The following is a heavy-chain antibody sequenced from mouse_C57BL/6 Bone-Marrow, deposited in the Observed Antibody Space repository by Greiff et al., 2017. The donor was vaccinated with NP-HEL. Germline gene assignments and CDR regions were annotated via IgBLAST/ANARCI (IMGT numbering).Heavy chain of an antibody. Sequence: QVQLQQPGAELVKPGASVTMSCKASGYTFTSYWITWVKQRPGQGLEWIGDIYPGSGSTTYNEKFKSKAILTVDTASSTAYMELSSLTSEDSAVYYWARGAPYYSDYWGRGTGPTV. V-gene: IGHV1-55*01. CDR2: IYPGSGST. J-gene: IGHJ2*03. CDR3: ARGAPYYSDY. CDR1: GYTFTSYW. D-gene: IGHD2-10*01.